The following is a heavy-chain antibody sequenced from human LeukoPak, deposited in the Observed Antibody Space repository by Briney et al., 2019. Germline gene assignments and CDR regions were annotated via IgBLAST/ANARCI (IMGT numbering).Heavy chain of an antibody. J-gene: IGHJ4*02. V-gene: IGHV4-34*01. CDR3: ARVSYSNYRIFDY. CDR1: GGSFSGYY. Sequence: SETLSLTCAVYGGSFSGYYWSWIRQPPGKGLEWIGEINHSGSTNYNPSLKSRVTISVDTSKNQFSLKLSSVTAADTAVYYCARVSYSNYRIFDYWGQGTLVTVSS. D-gene: IGHD4-4*01. CDR2: INHSGST.